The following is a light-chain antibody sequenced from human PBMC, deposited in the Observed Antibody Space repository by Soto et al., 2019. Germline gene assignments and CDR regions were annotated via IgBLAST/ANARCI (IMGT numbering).Light chain of an antibody. CDR3: LQHNSYPRT. Sequence: DIQMTQSPSAMSASVGDRVTITCRASQGIGNYLAWFQQKPGKVPKRLIYGASNLQSGVPSRFSGSGSGTEFTLTISSLQPEDFVTYYCLQHNSYPRTFGQGTK. J-gene: IGKJ1*01. CDR2: GAS. CDR1: QGIGNY. V-gene: IGKV1-17*03.